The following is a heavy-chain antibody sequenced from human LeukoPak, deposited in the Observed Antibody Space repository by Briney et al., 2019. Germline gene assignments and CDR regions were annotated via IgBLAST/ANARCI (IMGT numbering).Heavy chain of an antibody. Sequence: GGSLRLSCAASGFTFHNYAMNWVRQAPGKGLEWVSVITGFGVITYYTDSVKGRFTISRDNSRNVVFLQMHSLKVEDTAIFYCAKGLSSANSRNFDSWGQGTLVTVSS. V-gene: IGHV3-23*01. CDR2: ITGFGVIT. J-gene: IGHJ4*02. D-gene: IGHD2-2*01. CDR1: GFTFHNYA. CDR3: AKGLSSANSRNFDS.